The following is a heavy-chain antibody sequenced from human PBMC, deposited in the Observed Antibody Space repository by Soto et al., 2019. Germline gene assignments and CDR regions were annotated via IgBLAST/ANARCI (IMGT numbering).Heavy chain of an antibody. J-gene: IGHJ5*02. D-gene: IGHD3-3*01. CDR2: IYYSGTT. Sequence: QVQLQESGPGLVKPSQTLSLTCTVSGGSISSGGYYWSWIRQHPGKGLEWIGYIYYSGTTYYNPSLETRVTLSLDTSKNQSSLKLSSVTAADPAVYYCARSVFPWGQGTLVTVSS. V-gene: IGHV4-31*03. CDR3: ARSVFP. CDR1: GGSISSGGYY.